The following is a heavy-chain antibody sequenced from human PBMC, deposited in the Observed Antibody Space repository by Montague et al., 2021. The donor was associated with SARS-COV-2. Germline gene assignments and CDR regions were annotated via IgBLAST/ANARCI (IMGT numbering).Heavy chain of an antibody. J-gene: IGHJ4*02. CDR2: IYYSGST. CDR1: GGSISSYY. D-gene: IGHD3-10*01. Sequence: SETLSLTCTVSGGSISSYYWSWIRQPPGKGLEWIAYIYYSGSTNYNPSLKSRVTISVDTSKNQFSLKLSSVTAADTAVYYCARVQRGYFYGLGVSAHFDYWGQGTMVTVSS. V-gene: IGHV4-59*01. CDR3: ARVQRGYFYGLGVSAHFDY.